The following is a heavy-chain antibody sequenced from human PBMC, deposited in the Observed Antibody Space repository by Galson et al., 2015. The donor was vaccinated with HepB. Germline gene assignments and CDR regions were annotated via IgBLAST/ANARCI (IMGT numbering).Heavy chain of an antibody. CDR3: ARGSVVVVAATNWGFDY. Sequence: SLRLSCAASGFTFSSYSMNWVRQAPGKGLEWVSSISSSGSYIYYADSVKGRFTISRDNAKNSLYLQMNSLRAEDTAVYYCARGSVVVVAATNWGFDYWGQGILVTVSS. D-gene: IGHD2-15*01. V-gene: IGHV3-21*01. CDR2: ISSSGSYI. CDR1: GFTFSSYS. J-gene: IGHJ4*02.